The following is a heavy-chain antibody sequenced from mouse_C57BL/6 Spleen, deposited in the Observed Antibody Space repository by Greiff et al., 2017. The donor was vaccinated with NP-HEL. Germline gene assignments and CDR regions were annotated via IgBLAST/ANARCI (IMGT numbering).Heavy chain of an antibody. D-gene: IGHD4-1*01. Sequence: QVQLQQPGAELVKPGASVKLSCKASGYTFTSYWMQWVKQRPGQGLEWIGEIDPSDSYTNYNQKFKGKATLTVDTSSSTAYMQLSSLTSEDSAVYYCARGTGKGAMDDWGQGTSVTVSS. J-gene: IGHJ4*01. CDR1: GYTFTSYW. CDR3: ARGTGKGAMDD. CDR2: IDPSDSYT. V-gene: IGHV1-50*01.